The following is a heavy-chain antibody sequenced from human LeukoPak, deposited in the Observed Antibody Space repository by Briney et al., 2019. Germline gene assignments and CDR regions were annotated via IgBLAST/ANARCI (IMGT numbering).Heavy chain of an antibody. CDR2: IKQDGSEK. CDR1: GFTFSTYW. V-gene: IGHV3-7*01. CDR3: ARGASSWYSTSPNFDY. J-gene: IGHJ4*02. D-gene: IGHD6-13*01. Sequence: GGSLRLSCAASGFTFSTYWMSWVRQAPGKRLEWVANIKQDGSEKYYVDSVKGRFTISRDNAKNSLYLQMNSLRAEDTAVYYCARGASSWYSTSPNFDYWGQGALVTVSS.